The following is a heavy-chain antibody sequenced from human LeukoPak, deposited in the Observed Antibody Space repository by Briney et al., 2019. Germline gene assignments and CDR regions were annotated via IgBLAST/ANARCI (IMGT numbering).Heavy chain of an antibody. CDR2: IHRDGSGD. Sequence: PGGSLRLSCAPSDFSFNNYNIHWVRQAPGKGLDWVAFIHRDGSGDSYADSVRGRFAIPRDRSKNTLYLQMNSLRAEDTAVYYCARDRESSGYYYWGQGTLVTVSS. CDR1: DFSFNNYN. CDR3: ARDRESSGYYY. V-gene: IGHV3-30*02. J-gene: IGHJ4*02. D-gene: IGHD3-22*01.